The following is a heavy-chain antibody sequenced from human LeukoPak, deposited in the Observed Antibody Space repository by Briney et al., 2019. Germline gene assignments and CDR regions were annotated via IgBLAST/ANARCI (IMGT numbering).Heavy chain of an antibody. CDR2: IRYDGRNT. V-gene: IGHV3-30*02. CDR1: GFTFSSYA. Sequence: GGSLRLSCAASGFTFSSYAMHWVRQAPGKGLEWVAFIRYDGRNTYYADSVKGRFTISRDNSKNTLYLQMNSLRAEDTAVYYCARDLYYGDYPKWFDPWGQGILVTVSS. J-gene: IGHJ5*02. D-gene: IGHD4-17*01. CDR3: ARDLYYGDYPKWFDP.